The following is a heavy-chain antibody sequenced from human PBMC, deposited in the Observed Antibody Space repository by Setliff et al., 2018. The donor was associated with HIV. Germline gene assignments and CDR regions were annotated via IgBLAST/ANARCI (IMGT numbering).Heavy chain of an antibody. CDR1: GFTFSSYA. CDR3: AKGIRVAGTSHFDS. J-gene: IGHJ4*02. Sequence: GGSLRLSCAASGFTFSSYAMAWVRQAPGKGLEWVSQISGSAGGTVYADSMEGRFTISRDNFKDTLYLQMHSLRAEDTAVYYCAKGIRVAGTSHFDSWGQGALVTVSS. CDR2: ISGSAGGT. D-gene: IGHD6-19*01. V-gene: IGHV3-23*01.